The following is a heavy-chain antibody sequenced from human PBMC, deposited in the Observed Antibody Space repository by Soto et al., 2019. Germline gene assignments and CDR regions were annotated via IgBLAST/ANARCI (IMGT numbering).Heavy chain of an antibody. CDR3: ARQGSSGDYFRNFLWFDP. CDR2: IYYSGST. CDR1: GGSISSTTYF. Sequence: PSETLSLTCTVSGGSISSTTYFWAWIRQSPGKGPEWIGSIYYSGSTYFNPSLRSRVTMSVDTSENQFSLRLNSVTAADTAMYYCARQGSSGDYFRNFLWFDPWGQGTLVTVSS. J-gene: IGHJ5*02. D-gene: IGHD3-10*01. V-gene: IGHV4-39*01.